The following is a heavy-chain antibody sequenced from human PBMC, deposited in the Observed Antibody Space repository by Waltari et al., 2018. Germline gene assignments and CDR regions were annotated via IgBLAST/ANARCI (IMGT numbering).Heavy chain of an antibody. CDR1: GGTFSSYA. CDR2: ISPIVGTA. D-gene: IGHD6-19*01. Sequence: QVQLVQSGAEVKKPGSSVKVSCKASGGTFSSYAISWVRQAPGQGLEWMGGISPIVGTANYAQKFQGRGTMTADESTSTAYMELSSLRSEDTAVYYCARMSIAVAGKPFDYWGQGTLVTVSS. J-gene: IGHJ4*02. CDR3: ARMSIAVAGKPFDY. V-gene: IGHV1-69*01.